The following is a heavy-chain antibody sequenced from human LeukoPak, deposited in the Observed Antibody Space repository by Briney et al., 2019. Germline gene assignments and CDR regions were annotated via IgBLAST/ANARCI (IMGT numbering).Heavy chain of an antibody. Sequence: GGSLRLSCAASGFTFDDYAMHWVRQAPGKGLEWVSGISWNSGSIGYADSVKGRFTISRDNAKNSLYLQMNSLRAEDTAVYYCAREFAGPRRGYAMDVWGQGTTVTVSS. CDR2: ISWNSGSI. J-gene: IGHJ6*02. D-gene: IGHD3-10*01. CDR1: GFTFDDYA. CDR3: AREFAGPRRGYAMDV. V-gene: IGHV3-9*01.